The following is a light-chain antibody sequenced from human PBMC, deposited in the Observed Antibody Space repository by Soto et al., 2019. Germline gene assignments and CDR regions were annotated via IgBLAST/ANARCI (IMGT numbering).Light chain of an antibody. V-gene: IGLV2-14*01. CDR3: SSYTSTNSWV. CDR2: DVS. CDR1: SSDVGGYNY. Sequence: QSVLTQSASVSGSPGHSITISCTGTSSDVGGYNYVSWYQQHPGKAPKLIIYDVSNRPSGVSTRFSGSKSGNTASLTISGLQAEDEADYSCSSYTSTNSWVFGGGTKLTVL. J-gene: IGLJ3*02.